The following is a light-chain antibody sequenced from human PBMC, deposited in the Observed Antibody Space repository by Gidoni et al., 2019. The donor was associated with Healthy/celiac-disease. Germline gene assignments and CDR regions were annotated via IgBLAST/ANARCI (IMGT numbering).Light chain of an antibody. J-gene: IGKJ1*01. CDR2: LGS. CDR1: QSRLHSNVYNY. CDR3: MQALQTPWT. Sequence: EIVMTQSPLSLPVTPGEPASISCRSIQSRLHSNVYNYVDWYLQTPGQSPQLLIYLGSPRASGVPARFSGSGSGTDFTLKISRVEAEDVGVYYCMQALQTPWTFGPGTKVEIK. V-gene: IGKV2-28*01.